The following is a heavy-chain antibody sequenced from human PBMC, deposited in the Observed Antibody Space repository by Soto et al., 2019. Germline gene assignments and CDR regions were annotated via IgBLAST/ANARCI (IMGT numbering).Heavy chain of an antibody. CDR3: ATLPPRIVVFVTRIPT. CDR1: GGSISSRYW. D-gene: IGHD2-15*01. J-gene: IGHJ5*02. V-gene: IGHV4-4*02. CDR2: IYHTGIT. Sequence: SETQSLTCVVSGGSISSRYWWSWVRQSRGKGLEWIGEIYHTGITNYNPSLKSRVTISVDKSNNQSSLMLPSATAADTAVYYCATLPPRIVVFVTRIPTWGQGTLVTLS.